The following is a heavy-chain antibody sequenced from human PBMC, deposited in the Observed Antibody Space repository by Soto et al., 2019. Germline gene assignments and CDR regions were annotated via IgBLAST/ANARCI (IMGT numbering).Heavy chain of an antibody. CDR3: AKCSPRYSSGLKAYYFDY. D-gene: IGHD6-19*01. J-gene: IGHJ4*02. V-gene: IGHV3-23*01. CDR2: ISGSGGST. CDR1: GFTFSSYA. Sequence: EVQLLESGGDLVQPGGSLRLSCAASGFTFSSYAMSWVRQAPGKGLEWVSTISGSGGSTYYADSVKGRFTISRDNSKNTLYLQVNSLRAEDTAVYYCAKCSPRYSSGLKAYYFDYWGQGTLVTVSS.